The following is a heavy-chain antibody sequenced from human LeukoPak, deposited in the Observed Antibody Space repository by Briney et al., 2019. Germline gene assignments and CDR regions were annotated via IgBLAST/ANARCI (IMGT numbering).Heavy chain of an antibody. CDR1: GYTFSTYG. D-gene: IGHD6-19*01. CDR3: ARSTSGWHLGGP. J-gene: IGHJ5*02. V-gene: IGHV1-18*01. CDR2: ISPYTFNT. Sequence: WASVKVSCKASGYTFSTYGISWVRQAPGQGLEWVGWISPYTFNTNPAQKFQDRVTMTTDTSTSTAYMELSRLRSDDTAVYYCARSTSGWHLGGPWGQGTLVTVSS.